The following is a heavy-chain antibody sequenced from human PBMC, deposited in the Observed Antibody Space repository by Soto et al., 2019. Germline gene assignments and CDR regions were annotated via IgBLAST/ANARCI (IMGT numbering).Heavy chain of an antibody. CDR1: GFSLSNARMG. V-gene: IGHV2-26*01. D-gene: IGHD6-19*01. J-gene: IGHJ3*02. Sequence: QVTLKESGPVLVKPTETLTLTCTVSGFSLSNARMGVSWIRQPPGKALEWLAHIFSNDEKSYSTSLKSRLTLSKDTSKSQVVLTMTNMDPVDTATYYCARPTDLAVAGMGAFDIWGQGTMVTVSS. CDR2: IFSNDEK. CDR3: ARPTDLAVAGMGAFDI.